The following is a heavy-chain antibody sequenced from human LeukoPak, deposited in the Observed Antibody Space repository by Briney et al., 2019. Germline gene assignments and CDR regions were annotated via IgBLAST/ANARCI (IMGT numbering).Heavy chain of an antibody. D-gene: IGHD6-13*01. J-gene: IGHJ4*02. CDR1: GYTFTSYG. CDR2: ISAYNANT. CDR3: ARVNIRYSSNLGDY. V-gene: IGHV1-18*01. Sequence: ASVKVSCKASGYTFTSYGISWVRQAPGQGLEWMGWISAYNANTNYAQKLQGRVTMTTDTSTSTAYMELRSLRSDDTAVYYCARVNIRYSSNLGDYWGQGTLVTVSS.